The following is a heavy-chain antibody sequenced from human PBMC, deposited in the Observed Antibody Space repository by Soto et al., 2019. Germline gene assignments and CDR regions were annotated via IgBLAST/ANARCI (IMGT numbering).Heavy chain of an antibody. Sequence: SETLSLTCAVYGGSFSGYYWTWIRQPPGTGLEWIGEINHSGSTNYNPSLKSRVTISVDTSKNHFSLKLRSVTAADTAVYYCARLSSGNYDGLDYWGQGTLVTVS. CDR1: GGSFSGYY. CDR2: INHSGST. V-gene: IGHV4-34*01. CDR3: ARLSSGNYDGLDY. D-gene: IGHD1-26*01. J-gene: IGHJ4*02.